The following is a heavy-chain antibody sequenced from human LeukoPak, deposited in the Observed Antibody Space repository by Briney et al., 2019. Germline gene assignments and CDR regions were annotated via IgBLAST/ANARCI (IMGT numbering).Heavy chain of an antibody. V-gene: IGHV3-23*01. J-gene: IGHJ6*02. Sequence: GGSLRLSCAASGFIFSSHAMRWVRQAPGKGLEWVSAISGSGGSTYYADPVKGRFTISRDNSKSPVYLQMITLTAESTAVYYCARSPSVQLWLGSYGMDVWGQGTTVTVSS. CDR2: ISGSGGST. CDR3: ARSPSVQLWLGSYGMDV. D-gene: IGHD5-18*01. CDR1: GFIFSSHA.